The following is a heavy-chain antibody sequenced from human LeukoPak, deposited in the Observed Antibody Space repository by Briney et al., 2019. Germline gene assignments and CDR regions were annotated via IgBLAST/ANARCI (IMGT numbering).Heavy chain of an antibody. CDR3: AKKGSGSYKDSWYFDL. CDR1: GFTFSSYA. J-gene: IGHJ2*01. CDR2: ISGSGGST. V-gene: IGHV3-23*01. D-gene: IGHD3-10*01. Sequence: GGSLRLSCAASGFTFSSYAMSWVRQAPGKGLEWVSAISGSGGSTYYADSVKGRFTISRDNSKNTLYLQMNSLRAEDTAVYYCAKKGSGSYKDSWYFDLWGRGTLVTVSS.